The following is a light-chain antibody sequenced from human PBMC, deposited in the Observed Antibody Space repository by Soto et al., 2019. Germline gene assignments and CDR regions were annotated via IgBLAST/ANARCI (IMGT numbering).Light chain of an antibody. Sequence: EIVMTQSPATLSVSPGERATLSCRASQSVSSNLAWYQQKPGQAPRLLIYGASTRATGIPARFSGGGSGTEFTLTISSLQSEDFAGYYCHQYNNWPPLTFGGGTKVEIK. CDR2: GAS. CDR3: HQYNNWPPLT. J-gene: IGKJ4*01. V-gene: IGKV3-15*01. CDR1: QSVSSN.